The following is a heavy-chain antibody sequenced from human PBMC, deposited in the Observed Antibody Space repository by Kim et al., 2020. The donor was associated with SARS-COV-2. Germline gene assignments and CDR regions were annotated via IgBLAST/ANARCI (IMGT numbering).Heavy chain of an antibody. V-gene: IGHV4-61*02. CDR3: ARSQQLVVSWFDP. J-gene: IGHJ5*02. D-gene: IGHD6-13*01. CDR2: IYTSGST. Sequence: SETLSLTCTVSGGSISSGSYYWSWIRQPAGKGLEWIGRIYTSGSTNYNPSLKRRVTISVDPSKKQFSLKLSSVTAADAAVYYFARSQQLVVSWFDPWGQGTLVTVSS. CDR1: GGSISSGSYY.